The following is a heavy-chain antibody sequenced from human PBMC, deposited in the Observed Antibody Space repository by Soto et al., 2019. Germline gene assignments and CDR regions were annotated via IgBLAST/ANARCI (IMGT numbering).Heavy chain of an antibody. D-gene: IGHD2-15*01. J-gene: IGHJ4*02. CDR3: ARSKAVVAATPANFDY. V-gene: IGHV5-51*01. Sequence: GESLKISCKGSGYSFTSYWIGWVRQMPGKGLEWMGIIYPGDSDTRYSPSFQGQVTISADKSISTAYLQWSSLKASDTAMYYCARSKAVVAATPANFDYWGQGTLVTVSS. CDR1: GYSFTSYW. CDR2: IYPGDSDT.